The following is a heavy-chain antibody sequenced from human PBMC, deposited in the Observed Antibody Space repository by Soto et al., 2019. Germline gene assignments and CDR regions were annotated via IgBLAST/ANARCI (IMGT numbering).Heavy chain of an antibody. CDR2: ISGSGSST. CDR1: GFTFSSYD. Sequence: PGGSLRLSCTASGFTFSSYDMSWVRQAPGKGLEWVSAISGSGSSTYYADSVKGRFTISRDNSKNSLFLQMNNLGTDDTALYYCAKPVFNSETYYGAEYIQHWGQGTLVTVSS. J-gene: IGHJ1*01. D-gene: IGHD1-26*01. V-gene: IGHV3-23*01. CDR3: AKPVFNSETYYGAEYIQH.